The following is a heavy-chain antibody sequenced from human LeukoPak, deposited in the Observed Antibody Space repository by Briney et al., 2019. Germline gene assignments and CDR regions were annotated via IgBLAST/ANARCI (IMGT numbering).Heavy chain of an antibody. CDR2: IYSGGST. CDR1: GFTFSSYW. D-gene: IGHD3-10*01. Sequence: GGSLRLSCAASGFTFSSYWMSWVRQAPGKGLERVSVIYSGGSTYYADSVKGRFTISRDNSKSTLYLQMNSLRAEDTAVYYCARDLSEYGWFGELYYWGQGTLVTVSS. CDR3: ARDLSEYGWFGELYY. J-gene: IGHJ4*02. V-gene: IGHV3-66*01.